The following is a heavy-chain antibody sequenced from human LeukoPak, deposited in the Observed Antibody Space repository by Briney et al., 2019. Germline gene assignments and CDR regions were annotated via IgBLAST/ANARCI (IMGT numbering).Heavy chain of an antibody. CDR3: ARSQGINGEFDY. J-gene: IGHJ4*02. CDR2: IYYSGST. D-gene: IGHD3-10*01. CDR1: GYFISSSNW. V-gene: IGHV4-28*01. Sequence: PSETLSLTCAVSGYFISSSNWWGCIWQRPGMGLEWIGYIYYSGSTYYNPSLKSRATMSVDTSKNQFSLKLSSVTAVDTAVYYCARSQGINGEFDYWGQGTLVTVSS.